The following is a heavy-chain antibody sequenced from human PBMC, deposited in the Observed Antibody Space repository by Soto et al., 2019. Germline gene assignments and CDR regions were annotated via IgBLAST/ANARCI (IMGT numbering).Heavy chain of an antibody. Sequence: PSQTLSLTCVISGDSVSSNSAAWNWIRQSPSRGLEWLGRTYYRSKWYNDYAVSVKSRITINPDTSKNQFSLQLNSVTPEDTAVYYCARDRRDGYNPTGYYYYYYGMDVWGQGTTVTVSS. CDR1: GDSVSSNSAA. V-gene: IGHV6-1*01. CDR2: TYYRSKWYN. J-gene: IGHJ6*02. D-gene: IGHD1-1*01. CDR3: ARDRRDGYNPTGYYYYYYGMDV.